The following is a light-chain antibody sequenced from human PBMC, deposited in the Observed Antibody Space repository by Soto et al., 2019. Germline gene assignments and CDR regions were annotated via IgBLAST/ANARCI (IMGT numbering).Light chain of an antibody. CDR1: KLGNKY. J-gene: IGLJ2*01. Sequence: SYELTQPPSVSVSPGQTASITCSGHKLGNKYACWYQQKPGQSPVLVIYQDTKRPSGIPERFSGSNSGNTATLTISGTQAMDEADYFCQAWDSSTVVFGGGTKLTAL. V-gene: IGLV3-1*01. CDR3: QAWDSSTVV. CDR2: QDT.